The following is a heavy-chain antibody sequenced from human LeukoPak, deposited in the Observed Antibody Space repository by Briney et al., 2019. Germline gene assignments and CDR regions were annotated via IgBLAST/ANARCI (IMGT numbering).Heavy chain of an antibody. CDR3: ARPADLDY. Sequence: GGSLRLSCAASGFPFSTYVMHWVRQAPGKGLEWVAVISYDGNNKYYADSVKGRFTISRDNSNNTLYLQMESLKTGDTAVYYCARPADLDYWGQGTLVTVSS. J-gene: IGHJ4*02. V-gene: IGHV3-30-3*01. CDR2: ISYDGNNK. CDR1: GFPFSTYV.